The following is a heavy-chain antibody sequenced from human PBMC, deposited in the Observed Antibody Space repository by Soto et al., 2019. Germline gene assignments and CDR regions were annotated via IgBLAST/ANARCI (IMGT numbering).Heavy chain of an antibody. CDR1: GDSISSYY. Sequence: SETLSLTCSVSGDSISSYYWNWIRQPPGKGLEWIGYIYHSGSTNYNPSLKSRVTISVDTSKNQFSLKLSSVTAADTAVYYCARGPGWSDEYFQDWGQVTMVTVSS. CDR2: IYHSGST. V-gene: IGHV4-59*01. CDR3: ARGPGWSDEYFQD. D-gene: IGHD3-3*01. J-gene: IGHJ1*01.